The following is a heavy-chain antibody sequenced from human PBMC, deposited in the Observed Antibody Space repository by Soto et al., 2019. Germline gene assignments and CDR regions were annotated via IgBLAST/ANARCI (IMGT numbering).Heavy chain of an antibody. CDR3: ARGDYYDSSGYYYAFDI. CDR1: GGSISSGGYS. V-gene: IGHV4-30-2*01. Sequence: QLQLQESGSGLVKPSQTLSLTCAVSGGSISSGGYSWSWIRQPPGKGLEWIGYIYHSGSTYYNPSLKRRVTISVDRSKNQFSRKLSSVTAADTAVYYCARGDYYDSSGYYYAFDIWGQGTMVTVSS. D-gene: IGHD3-22*01. J-gene: IGHJ3*02. CDR2: IYHSGST.